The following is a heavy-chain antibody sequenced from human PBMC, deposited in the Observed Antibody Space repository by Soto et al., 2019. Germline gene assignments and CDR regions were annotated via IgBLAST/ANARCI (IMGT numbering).Heavy chain of an antibody. CDR2: ITGSGGAT. Sequence: EVQLLESGGGLVQPGGSLRLSCAASGFTFSNYAMTWVRQAPGKGLEWVSVITGSGGATYFVDSVKGRFTSSRDNSKNTGDLQMNSLRAEDTAVYYCAKRPLTAAGFDYWGQGTLVTVSS. D-gene: IGHD6-13*01. CDR1: GFTFSNYA. V-gene: IGHV3-23*01. CDR3: AKRPLTAAGFDY. J-gene: IGHJ4*02.